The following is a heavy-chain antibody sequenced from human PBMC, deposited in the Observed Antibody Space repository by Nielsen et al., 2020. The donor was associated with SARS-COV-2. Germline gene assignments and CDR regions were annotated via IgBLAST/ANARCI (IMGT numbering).Heavy chain of an antibody. Sequence: GESLKIFCAASGFTFSDYYMSWIRQAPGKGLEWVSYISSSGSTIYYADSVKGRFTISRDNAKNSLYLQMNSLRAEDTAVYYCARGGITHAFDIWGQGTMVTVSS. CDR3: ARGGITHAFDI. J-gene: IGHJ3*02. V-gene: IGHV3-11*01. CDR2: ISSSGSTI. D-gene: IGHD1-26*01. CDR1: GFTFSDYY.